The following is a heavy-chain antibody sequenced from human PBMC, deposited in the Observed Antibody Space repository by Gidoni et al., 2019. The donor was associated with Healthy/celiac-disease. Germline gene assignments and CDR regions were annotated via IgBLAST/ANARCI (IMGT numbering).Heavy chain of an antibody. Sequence: EVQLVESGGGLVKPGGSLRLSCAASGFTFSSYSMNWVRQAPGKGLEWFSSISSSSSYIYYADSVKGRFTISRDNAKNSLYLQMNSLRAEDTAVYYCARERDRGLYCSSTSCSIDYWGQGTLVTVSS. V-gene: IGHV3-21*01. CDR2: ISSSSSYI. D-gene: IGHD2-2*01. CDR1: GFTFSSYS. CDR3: ARERDRGLYCSSTSCSIDY. J-gene: IGHJ4*02.